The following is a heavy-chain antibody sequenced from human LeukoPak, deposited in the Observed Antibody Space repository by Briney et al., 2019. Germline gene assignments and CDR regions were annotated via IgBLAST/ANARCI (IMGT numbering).Heavy chain of an antibody. Sequence: GESLRLSCTASGFTFSSYGMSWVRQAPGKGLEWVSAISGSGGSTFDADSVKGRFTISRDNSKNTLYLQMNSLRAEDTAVYYCAKDHGDYAYDYWGQGTLVTVSS. CDR1: GFTFSSYG. J-gene: IGHJ4*02. V-gene: IGHV3-23*01. D-gene: IGHD4-17*01. CDR2: ISGSGGST. CDR3: AKDHGDYAYDY.